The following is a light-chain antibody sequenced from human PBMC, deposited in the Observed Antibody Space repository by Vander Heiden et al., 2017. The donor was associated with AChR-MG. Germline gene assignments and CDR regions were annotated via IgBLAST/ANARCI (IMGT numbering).Light chain of an antibody. CDR3: QSYDSDSHGVL. CDR1: SGSIARNY. CDR2: EDK. Sequence: NFMLTQPHSVSESPGKTVTISCTGSSGSIARNYVQWYQQRPGSAPTTVIYEDKQRPSGVPDRFSGSIDSSSNSASLTISGLQTEDEADYYCQSYDSDSHGVLFGGGTKLTVL. V-gene: IGLV6-57*02. J-gene: IGLJ2*01.